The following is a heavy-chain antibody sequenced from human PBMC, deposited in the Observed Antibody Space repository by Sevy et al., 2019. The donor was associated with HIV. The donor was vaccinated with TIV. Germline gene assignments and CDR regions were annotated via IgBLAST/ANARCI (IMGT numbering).Heavy chain of an antibody. J-gene: IGHJ4*02. CDR1: GFTFSSYW. D-gene: IGHD1-26*01. CDR3: ARERFGGELATFDY. Sequence: GGSLRLSCAPSGFTFSSYWMSWVRQAPGKGLEWVANIKQDGSEKYYVDSVKGRFTISRDNAKNSLYLQMNSLRAEDTAVYYCARERFGGELATFDYWGQGTLVTVSS. V-gene: IGHV3-7*01. CDR2: IKQDGSEK.